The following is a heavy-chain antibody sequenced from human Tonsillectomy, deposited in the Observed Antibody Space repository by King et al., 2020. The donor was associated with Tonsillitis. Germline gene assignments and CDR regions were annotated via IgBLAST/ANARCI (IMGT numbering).Heavy chain of an antibody. CDR3: ARDLFRSGSYFDAFDI. V-gene: IGHV3-21*01. Sequence: EVQLVESGGGLVKPGGSLRLSCAASGFTFSSYSMNWVRQSPGKGLEWVSSISSSSSYIYYADSVKGRFTISRDNAKNSLYLQMNSLRAEDTAVDYCARDLFRSGSYFDAFDIWGQGTMVTVSS. D-gene: IGHD1-26*01. J-gene: IGHJ3*02. CDR2: ISSSSSYI. CDR1: GFTFSSYS.